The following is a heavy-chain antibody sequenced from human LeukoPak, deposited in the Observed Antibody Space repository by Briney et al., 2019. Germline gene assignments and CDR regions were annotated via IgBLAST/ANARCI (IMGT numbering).Heavy chain of an antibody. D-gene: IGHD6-13*01. CDR2: ISGSGGST. J-gene: IGHJ4*02. CDR3: ARAFVAAAGIDDY. V-gene: IGHV3-23*01. CDR1: GFTFSSYG. Sequence: PGGSLRLSCAASGFTFSSYGMSWVRQAPGKGLEWVSAISGSGGSTYYADSVKGRFTISRDNSKNTLYLQMNSLRAEDTAVYYCARAFVAAAGIDDYWGQGTLVTVSS.